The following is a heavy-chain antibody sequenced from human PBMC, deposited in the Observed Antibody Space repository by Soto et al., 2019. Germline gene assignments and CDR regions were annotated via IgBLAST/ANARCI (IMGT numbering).Heavy chain of an antibody. CDR1: GGSISSYY. J-gene: IGHJ6*02. CDR2: IYYSGST. Sequence: PSETLSLTCTVPGGSISSYYWSWIRQPPGKGLEWIGYIYYSGSTNYNPSLKSRVTISVDTSKNQFSLKLSSVTAADTAVYYCARSEYYDFWSGYYDYYYYGMDVWGQGTTVTVSS. CDR3: ARSEYYDFWSGYYDYYYYGMDV. D-gene: IGHD3-3*01. V-gene: IGHV4-59*01.